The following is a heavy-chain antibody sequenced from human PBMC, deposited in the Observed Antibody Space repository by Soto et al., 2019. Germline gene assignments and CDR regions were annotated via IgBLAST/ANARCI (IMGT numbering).Heavy chain of an antibody. CDR2: IYYSGST. J-gene: IGHJ4*02. Sequence: SETLSLTCTVSGGSISSGGYYWSWIRQHPGKGLEWIGYIYYSGSTYYNPSLKSRVTISVDTSKNQFSLKLSSVTAADTAVYYCARARFCTSTSCYHYFDFWGQGTLVTVSS. D-gene: IGHD2-2*01. CDR1: GGSISSGGYY. V-gene: IGHV4-31*03. CDR3: ARARFCTSTSCYHYFDF.